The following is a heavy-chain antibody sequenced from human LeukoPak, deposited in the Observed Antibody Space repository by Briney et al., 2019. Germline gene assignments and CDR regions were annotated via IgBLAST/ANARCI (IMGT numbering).Heavy chain of an antibody. V-gene: IGHV3-23*01. CDR1: GFTFSSYG. CDR2: ISGSGGST. CDR3: AKDHLPGIVVADRDY. Sequence: GGTLRLSCAASGFTFSSYGMSWVRQAPGKGLEWVSAISGSGGSTYYADSVKGRFTISRDNSKNTLYLQINSLRAEDTAVYYCAKDHLPGIVVADRDYWGQGTLVTVSS. J-gene: IGHJ4*02. D-gene: IGHD6-19*01.